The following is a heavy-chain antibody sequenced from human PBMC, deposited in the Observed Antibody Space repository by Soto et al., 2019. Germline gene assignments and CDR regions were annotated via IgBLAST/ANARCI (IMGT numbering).Heavy chain of an antibody. V-gene: IGHV3-30*18. J-gene: IGHJ6*02. CDR1: GFTFSSYG. CDR2: ISYDGSNK. D-gene: IGHD6-6*01. CDR3: AKDDSSSVYYYYGMDV. Sequence: VRLSCAASGFTFSSYGMHWVRQAPGKGLEWVAVISYDGSNKYYADSVKGRFTISRDNSKNTLYLQMNSLRAEDTAVYYCAKDDSSSVYYYYGMDVWGQGTTVTVSS.